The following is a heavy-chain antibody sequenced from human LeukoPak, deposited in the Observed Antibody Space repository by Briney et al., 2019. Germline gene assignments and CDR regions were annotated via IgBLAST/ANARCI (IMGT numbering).Heavy chain of an antibody. CDR1: GFTFTIYL. D-gene: IGHD6-13*01. CDR3: ARDRESNWYPFLDS. CDR2: IKEDGSGK. V-gene: IGHV3-7*01. Sequence: AGGSLRLSCATSGFTFTIYLMSWVRQTPGKGLEWVANIKEDGSGKWYVDSVRGRFTISRDNAKNSLYLQMNSLRAEDTAVYYCARDRESNWYPFLDSWGQGTLVTVSS. J-gene: IGHJ4*02.